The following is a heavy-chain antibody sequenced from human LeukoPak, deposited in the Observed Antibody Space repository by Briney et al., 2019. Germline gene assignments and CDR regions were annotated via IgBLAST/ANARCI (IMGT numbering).Heavy chain of an antibody. V-gene: IGHV3-48*03. CDR1: EFTLSSFE. Sequence: GGSLRLSCAASEFTLSSFEMNWVRQAPGKGLEWVSYISISGNTISYADSVKGRFTISRDVPKNSLYLQMNSLRAEDTAVYYCARSLYRGYYFDHWGQGTLVTVSS. J-gene: IGHJ4*02. CDR3: ARSLYRGYYFDH. CDR2: ISISGNTI. D-gene: IGHD3-16*01.